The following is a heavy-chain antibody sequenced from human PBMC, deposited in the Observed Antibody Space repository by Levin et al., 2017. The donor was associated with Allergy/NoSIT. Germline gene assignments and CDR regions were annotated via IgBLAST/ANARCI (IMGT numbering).Heavy chain of an antibody. CDR2: IYYSGNI. CDR3: ARSSIGTTAGDNWFDP. J-gene: IGHJ5*02. CDR1: GDSISSSNYY. Sequence: SETLSLTCSVSGDSISSSNYYWGWIRQPPGKGLEWIGSIYYSGNIYYNPSLKSRVTISVHTSKNQFSLKMSSVTAADTAVYYCARSSIGTTAGDNWFDPWGQGTLVTVSS. V-gene: IGHV4-39*01. D-gene: IGHD1-1*01.